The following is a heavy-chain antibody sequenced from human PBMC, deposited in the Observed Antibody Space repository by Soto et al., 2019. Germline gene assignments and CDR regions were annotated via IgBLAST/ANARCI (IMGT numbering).Heavy chain of an antibody. CDR1: GFTFSSFA. CDR2: ISSDGGSA. Sequence: PGGSLRLSCSASGFTFSSFAMHWVRQAPGKGLEYVSGISSDGGSAYYADSVKARFTIGRDNSKKTLYLQMNSLRLEDTAVYHCVKDRWYSNGWFLWDFWGQGTLVTVSS. CDR3: VKDRWYSNGWFLWDF. V-gene: IGHV3-64D*06. D-gene: IGHD6-19*01. J-gene: IGHJ4*02.